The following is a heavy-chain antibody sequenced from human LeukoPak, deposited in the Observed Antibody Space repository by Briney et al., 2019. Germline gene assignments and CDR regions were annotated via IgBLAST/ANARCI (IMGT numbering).Heavy chain of an antibody. CDR1: GGSFSGYY. Sequence: ASETLSLTCAVYGGSFSGYYWTWIRQHPGKGLEWIGYVSYSGNTYYSSSLKSRANIALDSSTNQFSLRLRSVTAADTAMYYCATRMITVYYFDSWGQGTPVTVSS. D-gene: IGHD3-16*01. V-gene: IGHV4-59*06. CDR2: VSYSGNT. J-gene: IGHJ4*02. CDR3: ATRMITVYYFDS.